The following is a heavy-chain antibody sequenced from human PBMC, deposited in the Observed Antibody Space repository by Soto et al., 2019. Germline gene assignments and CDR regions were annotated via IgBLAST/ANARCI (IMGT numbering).Heavy chain of an antibody. CDR1: GGSISSVDYY. V-gene: IGHV4-31*03. J-gene: IGHJ6*02. CDR3: AREQVPALDYYGMDV. Sequence: QVQLQESGPGLVKPSQTLSLTCTVSGGSISSVDYYWNWIRQLPGKGPEWIGYIYHTGSTYYNPSLKSRLLILVDTSKNQFSLRLTALTAADTAVYYCAREQVPALDYYGMDVWGQGTTVTVSS. CDR2: IYHTGST.